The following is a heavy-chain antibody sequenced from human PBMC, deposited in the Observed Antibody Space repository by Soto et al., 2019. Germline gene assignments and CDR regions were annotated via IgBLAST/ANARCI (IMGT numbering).Heavy chain of an antibody. CDR1: GGSISSGGYY. J-gene: IGHJ6*02. CDR2: IYYSGST. CDR3: ARELRFGEDYYGMDV. V-gene: IGHV4-31*03. D-gene: IGHD3-10*01. Sequence: QVQLQESGPGLVKPSQTLSLTCTVSGGSISSGGYYWSWIRQHPGKGLEWIGYIYYSGSTYYNPSLKSRVTISVDTSKNQYSLKLSSVTAADTAVYYCARELRFGEDYYGMDVWGQGTTVTVSS.